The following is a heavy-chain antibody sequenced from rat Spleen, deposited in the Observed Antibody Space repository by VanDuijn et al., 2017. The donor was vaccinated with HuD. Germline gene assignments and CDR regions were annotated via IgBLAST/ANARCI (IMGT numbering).Heavy chain of an antibody. V-gene: IGHV5-25*01. D-gene: IGHD1-1*01. J-gene: IGHJ4*01. Sequence: VESGGGLVQPGRSMKLSCAASGFTFSNYYMAWVRQAPTKGLEWVASITTGGDNTYYRDSVTGRFTISRDNAKSTLYLQMDSLRSDDTASYYCARHVGYYIGDDVMYAWGQGASVTVSS. CDR1: GFTFSNYY. CDR3: ARHVGYYIGDDVMYA. CDR2: ITTGGDNT.